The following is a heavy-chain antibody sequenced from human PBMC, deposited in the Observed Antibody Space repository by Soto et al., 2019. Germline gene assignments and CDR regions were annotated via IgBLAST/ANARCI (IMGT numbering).Heavy chain of an antibody. CDR3: ARGGYYYDSSGYYSDY. Sequence: QVQLVQSGAEVKKPGASVKVSCKASGYTFTGYGIGWVRQAPGQGLEWMGWISGYNANTNYPQKLQGRITMTTETSTSTAYMELRSLRSDDTAVYYCARGGYYYDSSGYYSDYWGQGTLVTVSS. CDR1: GYTFTGYG. D-gene: IGHD3-22*01. CDR2: ISGYNANT. J-gene: IGHJ4*02. V-gene: IGHV1-18*01.